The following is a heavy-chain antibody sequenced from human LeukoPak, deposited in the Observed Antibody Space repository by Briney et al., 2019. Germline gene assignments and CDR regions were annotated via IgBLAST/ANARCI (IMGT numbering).Heavy chain of an antibody. J-gene: IGHJ4*02. CDR3: ARDPKVIAAGRYFDY. V-gene: IGHV3-21*01. Sequence: SGGSLRLSCAASGFTFSSYSMNWVRQAPGKGLEWVSSISSSSSYIYYADSVKGRFTISRDNAKNSLYLQMNSLRAEDTAVYYCARDPKVIAAGRYFDYWGQGTLVTVSS. CDR1: GFTFSSYS. CDR2: ISSSSSYI. D-gene: IGHD6-13*01.